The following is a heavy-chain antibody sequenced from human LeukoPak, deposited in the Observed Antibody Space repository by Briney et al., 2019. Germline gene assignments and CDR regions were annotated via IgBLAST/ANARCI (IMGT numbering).Heavy chain of an antibody. D-gene: IGHD4-11*01. V-gene: IGHV1-69*05. J-gene: IGHJ4*02. CDR3: VGSYPTVTTSAGPDY. CDR2: IIPIFGTA. CDR1: GGTFSSYA. Sequence: ASVKVSCKASGGTFSSYAISWVRQAPGQGLEWMGGIIPIFGTANYAQKFQGRVTITTDESTSTAYMELSSLRSEDTAVYYCVGSYPTVTTSAGPDYWGQGTLVTVSS.